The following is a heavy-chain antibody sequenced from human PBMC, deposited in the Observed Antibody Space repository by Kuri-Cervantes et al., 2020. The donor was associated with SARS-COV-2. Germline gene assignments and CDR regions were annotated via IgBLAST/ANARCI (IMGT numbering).Heavy chain of an antibody. D-gene: IGHD5-18*01. Sequence: SETLSLTCTVSGGSVSSGSYYWSWIRQPPGKGLEWIGYIYYSGSTNYNPSLKSRVTISVDTSKNQFSLKLSSVTAVDTAVYYCARDWGYSYAEGAFDIWGQGTMVTVSS. J-gene: IGHJ3*02. CDR3: ARDWGYSYAEGAFDI. V-gene: IGHV4-61*01. CDR2: IYYSGST. CDR1: GGSVSSGSYY.